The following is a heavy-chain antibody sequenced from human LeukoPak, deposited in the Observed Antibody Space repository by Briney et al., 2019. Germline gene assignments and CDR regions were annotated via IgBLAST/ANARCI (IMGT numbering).Heavy chain of an antibody. CDR3: ARSHPYGDHKY. V-gene: IGHV4-31*03. J-gene: IGHJ4*02. CDR1: GGSISSGGYY. D-gene: IGHD4-17*01. CDR2: IYYSGST. Sequence: PSQTLSLTCSVSGGSISSGGYYWSWIRQHPGKGLEWIGYIYYSGSTCYNPSLKSRVAISVDTSKNQFSLKLSSVTAADTAVYYCARSHPYGDHKYWGQGTLVTVPS.